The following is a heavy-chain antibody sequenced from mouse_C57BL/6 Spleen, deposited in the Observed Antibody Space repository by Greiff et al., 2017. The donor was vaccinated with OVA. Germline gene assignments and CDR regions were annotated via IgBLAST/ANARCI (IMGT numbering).Heavy chain of an antibody. V-gene: IGHV1-52*01. Sequence: VQLQQSGAELVRPGSSVKLSCKASGYTFTSYWMHWVKQRPIQGLEWIGNIDPSDSETHYNQKFKDKATLTVDKSSSTAYMQLSSLTSEDSAVYYCARGVYYYGSSPWYFDVWGTGTTVTVSS. J-gene: IGHJ1*03. CDR2: IDPSDSET. D-gene: IGHD1-1*01. CDR1: GYTFTSYW. CDR3: ARGVYYYGSSPWYFDV.